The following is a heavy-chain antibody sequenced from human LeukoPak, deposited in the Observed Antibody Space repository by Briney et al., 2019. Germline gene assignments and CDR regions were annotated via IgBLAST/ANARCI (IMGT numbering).Heavy chain of an antibody. Sequence: SETLSLTCTVSSGSISSSDYYWGWIRQPPGKGLEWIGSIYYSGSTYYNPSLKSRVTISVDTPKNQFSLKLNSVTAADTAVYYCARQGGTAMARFDYWGQGTLVTVSS. CDR1: SGSISSSDYY. CDR2: IYYSGST. D-gene: IGHD5-18*01. V-gene: IGHV4-39*01. CDR3: ARQGGTAMARFDY. J-gene: IGHJ4*02.